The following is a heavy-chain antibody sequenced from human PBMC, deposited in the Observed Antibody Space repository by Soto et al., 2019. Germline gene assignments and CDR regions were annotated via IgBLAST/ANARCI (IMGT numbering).Heavy chain of an antibody. CDR1: GGSISSGGYY. J-gene: IGHJ4*02. CDR3: ARDTDSSGYYFDY. D-gene: IGHD3-22*01. Sequence: QVQQQESGPGLLTPSQTLSLTCTVSGGSISSGGYYWSWIRQHPGKGLEWIGYIYYSGNTYYNPSLKSRVTISVDTSKNQFSLKLNSVTAADTAVYYCARDTDSSGYYFDYWGQGTLVTVSS. CDR2: IYYSGNT. V-gene: IGHV4-31*03.